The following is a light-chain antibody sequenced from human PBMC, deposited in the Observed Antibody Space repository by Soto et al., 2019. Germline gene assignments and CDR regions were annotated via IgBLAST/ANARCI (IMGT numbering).Light chain of an antibody. CDR1: QSISTW. CDR3: QEYNNWPHT. J-gene: IGKJ2*01. CDR2: GAS. Sequence: DIQMTQSPSTLSSSVGDRVTITCRASQSISTWLAWYQQKPGKAPKLLIYGASSFESGVPSRFSGSGYGTEFTLIISSLQPVDFATYYCQEYNNWPHTFGQGTKVEIK. V-gene: IGKV1-5*01.